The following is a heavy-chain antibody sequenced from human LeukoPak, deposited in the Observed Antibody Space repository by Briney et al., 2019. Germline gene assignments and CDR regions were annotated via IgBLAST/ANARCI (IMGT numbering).Heavy chain of an antibody. D-gene: IGHD1-26*01. V-gene: IGHV3-23*01. J-gene: IGHJ6*03. CDR3: AKGLLSRGGSAYYYYYMDV. CDR2: ISGSGGST. Sequence: GGSLRLSCAASGFTFSSYGMSWVRQAPGKGLEGVSAISGSGGSTYYADSVKGRFTISRDNSKNTLYLQMNSLRAEDTAVYYCAKGLLSRGGSAYYYYYMDVWGKGATVTISS. CDR1: GFTFSSYG.